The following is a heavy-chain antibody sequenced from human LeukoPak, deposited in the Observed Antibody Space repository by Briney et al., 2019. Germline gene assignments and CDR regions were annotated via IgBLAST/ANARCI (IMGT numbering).Heavy chain of an antibody. CDR3: ARGGWYPESFQH. V-gene: IGHV4-61*01. CDR2: IYYSGST. D-gene: IGHD6-19*01. Sequence: PSETLSLTCTVSGGSISSSSYYWNWIRQPPGKGLEWIGYIYYSGSTNYNPSLKSRVTISVDTSKNQFSLKLSSVTAADTAVYYCARGGWYPESFQHWGQGALVTVSS. CDR1: GGSISSSSYY. J-gene: IGHJ1*01.